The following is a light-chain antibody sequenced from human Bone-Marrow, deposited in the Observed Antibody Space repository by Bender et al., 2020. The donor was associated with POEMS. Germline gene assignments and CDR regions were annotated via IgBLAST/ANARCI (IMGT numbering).Light chain of an antibody. Sequence: QSVLTQPPSASATPGQRVTISCSRSASDRGTTPINWYQHLPGTAPKLIIYNSDQRPSGVPDRFSGSKSGNTASLTVSGLQAEDEADYYCSSYAGSNHYVFGTATKVTVL. CDR2: NSD. CDR1: ASDRGTTP. J-gene: IGLJ1*01. V-gene: IGLV1-44*01. CDR3: SSYAGSNHYV.